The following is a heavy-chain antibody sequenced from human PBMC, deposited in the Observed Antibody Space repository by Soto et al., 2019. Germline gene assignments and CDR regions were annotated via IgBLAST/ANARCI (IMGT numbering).Heavy chain of an antibody. CDR2: FSGSGGAT. CDR1: GFIATNYG. J-gene: IGHJ4*02. CDR3: AKAGGDY. D-gene: IGHD3-10*01. V-gene: IGHV3-23*01. Sequence: PGGSLRLSCAATGFIATNYGMSWVRQAPGKGLEWVSGFSGSGGATFYADSVKGRFTLSRDSSRNTIYLQMDRLRAEDTAVYYCAKAGGDYWGQGTVVTVSS.